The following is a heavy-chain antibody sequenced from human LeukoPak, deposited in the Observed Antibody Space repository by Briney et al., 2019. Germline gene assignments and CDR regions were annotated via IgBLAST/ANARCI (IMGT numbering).Heavy chain of an antibody. J-gene: IGHJ4*02. D-gene: IGHD2-15*01. CDR3: ASSGSSKEGGFDY. CDR2: IYSGGST. V-gene: IGHV3-53*01. CDR1: GFTVSSNY. Sequence: GGSLRLSCAASGFTVSSNYMSWVRQAPGKGLEWVSVIYSGGSTYYADSVKGRFTISRDNSKNTLYLQMNSLRAEDTAVYYCASSGSSKEGGFDYWGQGTLVTVSS.